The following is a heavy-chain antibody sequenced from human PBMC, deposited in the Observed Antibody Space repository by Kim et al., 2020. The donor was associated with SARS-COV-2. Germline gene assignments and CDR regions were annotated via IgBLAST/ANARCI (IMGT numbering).Heavy chain of an antibody. CDR2: IRSTTDGGTT. CDR3: TRWNSGNYYDAS. CDR1: GFTISDAW. Sequence: GGSLRLSCAASGFTISDAWMSWVRQAPGKGLEWVGRIRSTTDGGTTEYAAPVKGRFTISRDDSTNMLFLQMSSLKTEDTALYYCTRWNSGNYYDASWGQGTLVTVSS. D-gene: IGHD1-26*01. J-gene: IGHJ5*02. V-gene: IGHV3-15*01.